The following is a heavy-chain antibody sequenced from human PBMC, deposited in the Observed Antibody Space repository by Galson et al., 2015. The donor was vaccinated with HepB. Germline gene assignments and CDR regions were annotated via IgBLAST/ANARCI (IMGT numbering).Heavy chain of an antibody. CDR1: GFMFDTHA. CDR3: AKGYGLFDS. CDR2: ISGDGGSS. D-gene: IGHD5-18*01. V-gene: IGHV3-23*01. Sequence: SLRLSCAASGFMFDTHAMSWVRQVPGKGLKWVSGISGDGGSSFYADSVKGRFTVSRDNSKDILFLQMNSLRAEDTGLYFCAKGYGLFDSWGQGTLVAVSS. J-gene: IGHJ5*01.